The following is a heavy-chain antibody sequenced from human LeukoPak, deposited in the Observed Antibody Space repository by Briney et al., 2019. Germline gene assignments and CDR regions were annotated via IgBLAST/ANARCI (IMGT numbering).Heavy chain of an antibody. CDR1: GVSIFSYY. Sequence: SETLSLTCTVSGVSIFSYYWNWVRQPPGKGLEWIGYTHYSGSTNYNPSLKSRVTISVDTSKSQFSLKLTSATAADTAAYYCATGRSIRYFDYWGQGTLLTVSS. J-gene: IGHJ4*02. CDR3: ATGRSIRYFDY. D-gene: IGHD3-9*01. V-gene: IGHV4-59*08. CDR2: THYSGST.